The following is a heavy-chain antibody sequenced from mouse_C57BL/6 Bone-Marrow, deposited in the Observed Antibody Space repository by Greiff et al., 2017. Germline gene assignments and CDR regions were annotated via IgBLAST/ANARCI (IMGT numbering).Heavy chain of an antibody. CDR2: ISYDGSN. CDR3: ARFGDCYYLAY. CDR1: GYSITSGYY. J-gene: IGHJ3*01. Sequence: EVQLQESGPGLVKPSQSLSLTCSVTGYSITSGYYWNWIRQFPGNKLEWMGYISYDGSNNYNPSLKNRISITRDTSKNQFFLKLNSVTTEDTATYYCARFGDCYYLAYWGQGTLVTVSA. D-gene: IGHD2-3*01. V-gene: IGHV3-6*01.